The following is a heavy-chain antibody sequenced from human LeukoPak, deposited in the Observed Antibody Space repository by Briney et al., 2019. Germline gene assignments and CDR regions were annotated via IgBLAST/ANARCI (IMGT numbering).Heavy chain of an antibody. CDR1: GYTFTSYG. CDR3: ARDRMVDYYDSSGYYPIDY. J-gene: IGHJ4*02. V-gene: IGHV1-18*01. Sequence: ASVKVSCKASGYTFTSYGISWVRQAPGQGLEWMGWISAYNGNTNYAQKLQGRVTMTTDTSTSTAYMELRSLRSDDTAVYYCARDRMVDYYDSSGYYPIDYWGQGTLVTVSS. D-gene: IGHD3-22*01. CDR2: ISAYNGNT.